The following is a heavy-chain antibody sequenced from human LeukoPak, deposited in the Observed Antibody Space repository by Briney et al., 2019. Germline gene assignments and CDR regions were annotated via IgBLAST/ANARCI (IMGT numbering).Heavy chain of an antibody. D-gene: IGHD2-2*01. Sequence: SETLSLTCTVSGGSISSYYWSWIRQPPGKGLEWIGYIYYSGSTNYNPSLKSRVTISVDTSKNQFSLKLSSVTAADTAVYYCARDGGRLDCSSTSCYAGYYYYYGMDVWGQGTTVTVSS. J-gene: IGHJ6*02. CDR2: IYYSGST. CDR3: ARDGGRLDCSSTSCYAGYYYYYGMDV. V-gene: IGHV4-59*12. CDR1: GGSISSYY.